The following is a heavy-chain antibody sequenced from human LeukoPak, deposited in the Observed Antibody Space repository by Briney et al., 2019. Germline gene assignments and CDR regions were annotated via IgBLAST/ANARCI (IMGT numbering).Heavy chain of an antibody. CDR2: ISSSSSYI. CDR3: ASIAVAGLYFDY. D-gene: IGHD6-19*01. J-gene: IGHJ4*02. Sequence: PGGSLRLSCAASGFTFSSYAMSWVRQAPGKGLEWVSSISSSSSYIYYADSVKGRFTISRDNAKNSLYLQMNSLRAEDTAVYYCASIAVAGLYFDYWGQGTLVTVSS. CDR1: GFTFSSYA. V-gene: IGHV3-21*01.